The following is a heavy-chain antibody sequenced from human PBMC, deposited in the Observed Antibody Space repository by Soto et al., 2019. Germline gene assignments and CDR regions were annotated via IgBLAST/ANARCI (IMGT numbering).Heavy chain of an antibody. D-gene: IGHD2-15*01. Sequence: PSESLSLTCTVSGDSIKNYYWSWIRHPPGKRLEWIGYIYYTGSTSYNPSLESRVTMSVDTSKNQFSLKLSSVNAADTAVYYCAKYRRTEAEGYTLDYWGRGTLVTVSS. CDR3: AKYRRTEAEGYTLDY. CDR2: IYYTGST. CDR1: GDSIKNYY. J-gene: IGHJ4*02. V-gene: IGHV4-59*01.